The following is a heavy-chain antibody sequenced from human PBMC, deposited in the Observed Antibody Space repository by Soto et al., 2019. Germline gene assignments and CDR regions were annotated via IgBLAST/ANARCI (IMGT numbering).Heavy chain of an antibody. CDR3: ARVRGSGSYYRNDAFDI. CDR1: GYTFTSYA. Sequence: ASVKVSCKASGYTFTSYAMHWVRQAPGQRLEWMGWINAGNGNTKYSQKFQGRVTITRDTSASTAYMELSSLRSEDTAVYYCARVRGSGSYYRNDAFDIWGQGTMVTV. CDR2: INAGNGNT. J-gene: IGHJ3*02. V-gene: IGHV1-3*01. D-gene: IGHD3-10*01.